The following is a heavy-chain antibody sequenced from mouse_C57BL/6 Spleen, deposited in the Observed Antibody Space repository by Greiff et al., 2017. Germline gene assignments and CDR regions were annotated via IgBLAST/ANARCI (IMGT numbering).Heavy chain of an antibody. Sequence: VQLQQSGPELVKPGASVKISCKASGYTFTDYYMNWVKQSHGKSLEWIGDINPNNGGTSYNQKFKGKATLTVDKSSSTAYMELRSLTSEDSAVYYCARPDGYYDFDYWGQGTTLTVSS. V-gene: IGHV1-26*01. CDR1: GYTFTDYY. CDR2: INPNNGGT. D-gene: IGHD2-3*01. CDR3: ARPDGYYDFDY. J-gene: IGHJ2*01.